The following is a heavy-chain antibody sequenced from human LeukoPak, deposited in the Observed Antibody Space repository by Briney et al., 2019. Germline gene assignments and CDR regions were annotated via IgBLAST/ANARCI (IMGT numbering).Heavy chain of an antibody. CDR2: FDPEDGET. D-gene: IGHD6-13*01. V-gene: IGHV1-24*01. Sequence: GASVKVSCKVSGYTLTELSMHWVRQAPGKGLEWMGGFDPEDGETIYAQKFQGRVTMTEDTSTDTAYMELSSLRSEDTAVYYCATPKNSSWYSLNDAFDIWGQGTMVTVSS. CDR1: GYTLTELS. J-gene: IGHJ3*02. CDR3: ATPKNSSWYSLNDAFDI.